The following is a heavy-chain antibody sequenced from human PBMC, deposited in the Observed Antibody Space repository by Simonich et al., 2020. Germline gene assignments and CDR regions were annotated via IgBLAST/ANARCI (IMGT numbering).Heavy chain of an antibody. J-gene: IGHJ4*02. V-gene: IGHV4-59*08. CDR1: GGSIRNYY. Sequence: QVQLQESGPGLVKPSETLSLTCTVPGGSIRNYYWSGIRQPPGKGLAWIGYIYFSGSTNYTPSLKSRVTISVDTSKNQFSLKLSSVTAADTAVYYCARLPDYWGQGTLVTVSS. CDR3: ARLPDY. CDR2: IYFSGST.